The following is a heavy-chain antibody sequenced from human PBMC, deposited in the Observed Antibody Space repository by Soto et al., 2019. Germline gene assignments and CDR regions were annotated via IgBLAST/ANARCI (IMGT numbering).Heavy chain of an antibody. D-gene: IGHD3-22*01. V-gene: IGHV4-34*01. CDR1: VGSFSGYY. J-gene: IGHJ4*02. CDR2: INHSGST. CDR3: ARGIMSYYDSSGNGYDY. Sequence: PSETLSLTCAVYVGSFSGYYWSWIRQPPGKGLEWIGEINHSGSTNYNPSLKSRVTISVDTSKNQFSLKLSSVTAADTAVYYCARGIMSYYDSSGNGYDYWGQGTLVTVSS.